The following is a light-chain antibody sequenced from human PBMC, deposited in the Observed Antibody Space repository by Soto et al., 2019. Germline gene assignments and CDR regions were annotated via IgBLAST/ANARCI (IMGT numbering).Light chain of an antibody. CDR1: SSNIGSNT. CDR2: SNN. J-gene: IGLJ2*01. CDR3: AAWDDSLNGLL. Sequence: QSVLTQPPSASGTPGQRVTISCSESSSNIGSNTVNWYQQLPGTAPKLLIYSNNQRPSGVPDRFSGSKSGTSASLAISGLQSEDEADYYCAAWDDSLNGLLFGGGTKLTVL. V-gene: IGLV1-44*01.